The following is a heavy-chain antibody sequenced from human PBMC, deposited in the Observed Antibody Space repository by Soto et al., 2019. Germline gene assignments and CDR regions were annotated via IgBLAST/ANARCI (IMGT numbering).Heavy chain of an antibody. CDR1: GGSISSGDYY. CDR3: ARVAWFHH. Sequence: PSETLSLTCTVSGGSISSGDYYWNWIRQPPGKGLEWIGYIYYTGTTKYNPSLKSRATLSVDTAKPRFCLNLTSLSAPDTAVYHCARVAWFHHWGQGTLHTISS. V-gene: IGHV4-30-4*01. CDR2: IYYTGTT. J-gene: IGHJ5*02.